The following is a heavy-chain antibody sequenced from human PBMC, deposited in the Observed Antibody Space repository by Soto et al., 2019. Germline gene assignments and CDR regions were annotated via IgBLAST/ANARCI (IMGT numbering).Heavy chain of an antibody. V-gene: IGHV1-18*01. J-gene: IGHJ4*02. CDR1: GYTFATSN. CDR2: IKAYSGNT. CDR3: AIADYGDDDY. D-gene: IGHD4-17*01. Sequence: QLQLVQSGPEAKNPGASVKVSCKASGYTFATSNISWLRQAPGQGPEWMGWIKAYSGNTNYAQKLQARLTMTIDTSTSTAYMELRSLTTDDTAIYYCAIADYGDDDYWGQGTLVTVSS.